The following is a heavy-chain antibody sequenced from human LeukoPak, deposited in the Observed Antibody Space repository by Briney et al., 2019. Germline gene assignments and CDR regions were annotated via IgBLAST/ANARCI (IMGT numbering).Heavy chain of an antibody. CDR3: ARVSYNAGSFISGGWFDP. CDR1: GGSTSRHY. V-gene: IGHV4-4*07. J-gene: IGHJ5*02. Sequence: PSETLSLTCDVSGGSTSRHYWSWIRLPAGKGLEWIGRVHTSGSPDYSPSLKSRVTMSVDTSKNQVSLRLSSMTAADTAVYFCARVSYNAGSFISGGWFDPWGQGIRVTVFS. D-gene: IGHD3-10*01. CDR2: VHTSGSP.